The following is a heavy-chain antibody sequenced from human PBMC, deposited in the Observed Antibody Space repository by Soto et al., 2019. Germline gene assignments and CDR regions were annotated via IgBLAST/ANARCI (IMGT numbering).Heavy chain of an antibody. D-gene: IGHD6-6*01. CDR3: NSALRYSSSKTVDY. CDR1: GFTFSGSA. Sequence: EVQLVESGGGLVQPGGTLKLSCAASGFTFSGSAMHWVRQASGKGLEWVGRIRSKANSYATAYAASVKGRFTISRDDSKNTEYLQMNSLKSEDTAVYYCNSALRYSSSKTVDYWGQGTLVIVSS. CDR2: IRSKANSYAT. V-gene: IGHV3-73*02. J-gene: IGHJ4*02.